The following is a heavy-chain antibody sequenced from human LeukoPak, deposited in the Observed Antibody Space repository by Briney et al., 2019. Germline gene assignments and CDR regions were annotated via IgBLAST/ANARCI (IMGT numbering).Heavy chain of an antibody. D-gene: IGHD3-3*01. CDR1: GYTLTELS. CDR2: FDPEDGET. Sequence: ASVKVSCKVSGYTLTELSMHWVRQAPGKGLEWMGGFDPEDGETIYAQKFQGRVTMTEDTSTDTAYMELSSLRSEDTAVYYCATPNPRFGGVLGIYFDYWGQGTLVTVSS. CDR3: ATPNPRFGGVLGIYFDY. V-gene: IGHV1-24*01. J-gene: IGHJ4*02.